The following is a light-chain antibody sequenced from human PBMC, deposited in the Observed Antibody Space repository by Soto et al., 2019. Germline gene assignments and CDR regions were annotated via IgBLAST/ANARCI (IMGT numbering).Light chain of an antibody. CDR3: QQPYSTVRT. J-gene: IGKJ1*01. CDR2: AAS. Sequence: DIQMTQSPSTLSASVGDRVTITCRARQSISSWLAWYQQKPGKAPKLLIYAASNLQSGVPARFSGSGSGTEFTLTISSLQPEDFATYYCQQPYSTVRTFGEGTKVDIK. CDR1: QSISSW. V-gene: IGKV1-39*01.